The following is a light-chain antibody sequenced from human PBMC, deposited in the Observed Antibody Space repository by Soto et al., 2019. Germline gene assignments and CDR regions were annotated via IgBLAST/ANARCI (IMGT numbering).Light chain of an antibody. V-gene: IGLV2-14*01. CDR1: NSDLGKYKY. J-gene: IGLJ3*02. Sequence: QSALTQPASVSGSPGQSVTIPCTGTNSDLGKYKYVSWYQQYPGKPPQLLIYEVTNRPLGVSNRFSGSKSGNTASLTISGLQAEDEADYYCSSYTTTITVFGGGTQLTVL. CDR3: SSYTTTITV. CDR2: EVT.